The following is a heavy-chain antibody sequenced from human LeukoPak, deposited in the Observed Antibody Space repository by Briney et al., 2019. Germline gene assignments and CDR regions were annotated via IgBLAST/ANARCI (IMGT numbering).Heavy chain of an antibody. D-gene: IGHD2-2*01. J-gene: IGHJ1*01. CDR1: GGTFSSYA. Sequence: ASVKVSCKASGGTFSSYAISWVRQAPGQGLEWMGWIDPNSGGTNYAQKFQGRVTMTRDTSISTAYMELSRLRSDDTAVYYCARVYGPPYCSSTSCREYFQHWGQGTLVTVSS. V-gene: IGHV1-2*02. CDR2: IDPNSGGT. CDR3: ARVYGPPYCSSTSCREYFQH.